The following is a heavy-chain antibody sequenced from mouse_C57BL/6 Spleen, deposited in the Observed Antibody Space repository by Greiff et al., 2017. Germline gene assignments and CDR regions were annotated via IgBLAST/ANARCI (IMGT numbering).Heavy chain of an antibody. D-gene: IGHD1-1*01. CDR2: IDPSDSYT. CDR1: GYTFTSYW. J-gene: IGHJ3*01. Sequence: QVQLKQPGAELVMPGASVKLSCKASGYTFTSYWMHWVKQRPGQGLEWIGEIDPSDSYTNYNQKFKGKSTLTVDKSSSTAYMQLSSLTSEDSAVYYCARGGSSYVDAYWGQGTLVTVSA. CDR3: ARGGSSYVDAY. V-gene: IGHV1-69*01.